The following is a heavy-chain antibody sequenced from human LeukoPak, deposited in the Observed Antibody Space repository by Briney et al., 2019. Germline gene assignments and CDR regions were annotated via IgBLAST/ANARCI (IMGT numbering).Heavy chain of an antibody. CDR1: GYSISSVYY. J-gene: IGHJ4*02. Sequence: SQSLSLTCALAGYSISSVYYWGGIPQSPGKGLEGIGSINQNGRTNYNPSLKSRLTIPVDTSKNQFSLKLSSVTAADTGVYYCVRTLHYVSFFDYWGQGTLVTVSS. CDR2: INQNGRT. V-gene: IGHV4-38-2*01. CDR3: VRTLHYVSFFDY. D-gene: IGHD3-16*01.